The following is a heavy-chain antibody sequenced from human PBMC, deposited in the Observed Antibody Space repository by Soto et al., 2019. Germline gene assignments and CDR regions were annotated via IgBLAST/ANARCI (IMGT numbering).Heavy chain of an antibody. D-gene: IGHD7-27*01. J-gene: IGHJ2*01. V-gene: IGHV3-30*03. Sequence: QVQLVESGGGVVQPGRSLRLSCAASGFTFSSYGMHWVRQAPGKGLEWVAVISYDGSNKYYADCVKGRFTISRDNYKNTLYLRMNSLRAEDTAVYYCAREFEAGEDWYFDLWGRGTLVTVSS. CDR1: GFTFSSYG. CDR2: ISYDGSNK. CDR3: AREFEAGEDWYFDL.